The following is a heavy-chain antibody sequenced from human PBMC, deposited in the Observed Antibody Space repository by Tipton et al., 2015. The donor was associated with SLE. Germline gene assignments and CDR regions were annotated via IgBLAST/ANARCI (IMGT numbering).Heavy chain of an antibody. Sequence: SLRLSCAASGFIFDDYAMHWVRQAPGKGLEWVSGINNNGAYTNYADSVKGRFSLSRDTSKNTLYLQMNSLRPDDTAVYYCARYGCSGGACYQDYGINVWGQGTTVIVSS. J-gene: IGHJ6*02. V-gene: IGHV3-23*01. CDR2: INNNGAYT. CDR1: GFIFDDYA. CDR3: ARYGCSGGACYQDYGINV. D-gene: IGHD2-21*02.